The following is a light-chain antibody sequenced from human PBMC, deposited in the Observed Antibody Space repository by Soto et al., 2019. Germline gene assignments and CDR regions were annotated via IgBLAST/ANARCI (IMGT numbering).Light chain of an antibody. CDR1: SSDVGGYNY. CDR2: EVS. J-gene: IGLJ1*01. CDR3: SSYRSIGSLV. Sequence: HSAPTQPASVSGSPGQSITISCPGTSSDVGGYNYVSWYQQHPGKAPKVMIYEVSNRPSGVSNRFSGSKSGNTASLTISGLQAEDEAYYYCSSYRSIGSLVFGTGTKFTVL. V-gene: IGLV2-14*01.